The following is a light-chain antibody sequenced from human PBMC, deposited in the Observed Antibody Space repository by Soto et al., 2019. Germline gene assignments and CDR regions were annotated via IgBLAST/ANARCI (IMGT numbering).Light chain of an antibody. V-gene: IGLV2-14*03. J-gene: IGLJ2*01. CDR1: TSDIGGYNY. CDR3: SSYGASSTL. Sequence: QSVLTQPASVSRSPGQSITISCTGSTSDIGGYNYVSWYQQHPGKAPKLLIYDVGYRPSGISDRFSGSKPGNTASLTISGLQPEDKADYYCSSYGASSTLFGGGTKVTVL. CDR2: DVG.